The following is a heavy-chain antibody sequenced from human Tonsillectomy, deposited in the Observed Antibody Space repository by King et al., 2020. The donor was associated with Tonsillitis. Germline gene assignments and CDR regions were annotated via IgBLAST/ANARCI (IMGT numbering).Heavy chain of an antibody. D-gene: IGHD6-13*01. CDR2: ISGSGGST. V-gene: IGHV3-23*04. Sequence: VQLVESGGGLVQPGGSLRLSCAASGFTFSSYAMSWVRQAPGKGLEWVSAISGSGGSTYYADSVKGRFTISRDNSKNTLYLQMNNLRADDTAVYYCVKPHKAAAGTGYFDYWGQGTLVTVSS. J-gene: IGHJ4*02. CDR1: GFTFSSYA. CDR3: VKPHKAAAGTGYFDY.